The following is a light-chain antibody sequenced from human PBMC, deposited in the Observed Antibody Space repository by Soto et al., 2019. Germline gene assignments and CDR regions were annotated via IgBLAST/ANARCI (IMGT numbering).Light chain of an antibody. J-gene: IGKJ2*01. CDR1: QSVSSTF. CDR2: GAS. Sequence: EIVLTQSPGTLSLSPGERATLSCRASQSVSSTFLAWYQQKPGQATRLLIYGASSRATGIPDRFSGSRSGTDFTLTISSLEPEDFALYYCQQYGNSPLYTFGQGTRLEIK. V-gene: IGKV3-20*01. CDR3: QQYGNSPLYT.